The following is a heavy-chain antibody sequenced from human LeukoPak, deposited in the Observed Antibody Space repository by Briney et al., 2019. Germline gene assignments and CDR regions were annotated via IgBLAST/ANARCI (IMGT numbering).Heavy chain of an antibody. D-gene: IGHD6-13*01. V-gene: IGHV1-69*01. J-gene: IGHJ4*02. Sequence: SVKVSCKASGGTFISYAISWVRQAPGQGLEWMGGIIPIFGTANYAQKFQGRVTITADESTSTAYMELSSLRSEDTAVYYCARGDSSSWYPYYFDYWGQGTLVTVSS. CDR3: ARGDSSSWYPYYFDY. CDR2: IIPIFGTA. CDR1: GGTFISYA.